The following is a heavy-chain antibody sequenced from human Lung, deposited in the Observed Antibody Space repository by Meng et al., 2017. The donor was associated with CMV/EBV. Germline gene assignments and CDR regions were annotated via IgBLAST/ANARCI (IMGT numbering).Heavy chain of an antibody. J-gene: IGHJ6*02. D-gene: IGHD4-11*01. CDR2: IGTAGDT. Sequence: SCAASGFTFSSYDMHWVRQATGKGLEWVSAIGTAGDTYYPGSVKGRFTISRENAENSLYLQMNSLRDGDTAVYYCARSATVTTLGSRYGMAVWGQETTVTVSS. CDR1: GFTFSSYD. V-gene: IGHV3-13*01. CDR3: ARSATVTTLGSRYGMAV.